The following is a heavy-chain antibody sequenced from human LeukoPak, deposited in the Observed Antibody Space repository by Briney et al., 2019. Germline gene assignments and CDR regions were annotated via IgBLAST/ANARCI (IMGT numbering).Heavy chain of an antibody. CDR3: AREIAADRGFDS. V-gene: IGHV3-11*01. CDR2: ISSGGSTT. J-gene: IGHJ4*02. D-gene: IGHD6-6*01. Sequence: GGSLRLSCAASGFTFNDHYMSWVRQAPGKGLECLSYISSGGSTTYYTDSVKGRFTISRDNGKNALYLQMNSLRGDDTAVYYCAREIAADRGFDSWGQGALVTVSS. CDR1: GFTFNDHY.